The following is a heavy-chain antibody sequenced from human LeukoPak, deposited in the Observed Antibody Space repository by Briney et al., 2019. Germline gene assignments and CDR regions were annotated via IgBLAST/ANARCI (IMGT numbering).Heavy chain of an antibody. D-gene: IGHD3-22*01. V-gene: IGHV3-30*18. Sequence: TGGSLRLSCAASGFTFSSYGMHWVRQAPGKGLEWVAVISYDGSNKYYADSVKGRFTISRDNSKNTLYLQMNSLRAEDTAVYYCAKDSGDYYDSSGYDYWGQGTLVTVSS. CDR2: ISYDGSNK. CDR1: GFTFSSYG. CDR3: AKDSGDYYDSSGYDY. J-gene: IGHJ4*02.